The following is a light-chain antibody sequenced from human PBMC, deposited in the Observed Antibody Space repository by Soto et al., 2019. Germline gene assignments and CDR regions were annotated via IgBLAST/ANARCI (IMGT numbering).Light chain of an antibody. CDR1: SSDVGGYNY. V-gene: IGLV2-14*01. CDR2: EVS. J-gene: IGLJ2*01. Sequence: QSALTQPASVSGSPGQSITISCTGTSSDVGGYNYVSWYQQHPGKAPKLMIYEVSNRPSGVSNRFSGSKSGNTASLTISGLQAEDEADYYCSSYTSSSTFVVFGGGNQLTVL. CDR3: SSYTSSSTFVV.